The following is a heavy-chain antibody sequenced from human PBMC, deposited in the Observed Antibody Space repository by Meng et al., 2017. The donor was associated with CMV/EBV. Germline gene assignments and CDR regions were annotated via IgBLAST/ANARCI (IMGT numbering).Heavy chain of an antibody. Sequence: GGSLRLSCAASGFTFSSYGMHWVRQAPGKGLEWVSSISSSSSYIYYADSVKGRFTISRDNAKNSLYLQMNSLRAEDTAVYYCARDKVLRFLEVSYYYYGMDVWGQGTTVTVSS. CDR2: ISSSSSYI. CDR3: ARDKVLRFLEVSYYYYGMDV. CDR1: GFTFSSYG. V-gene: IGHV3-21*01. J-gene: IGHJ6*02. D-gene: IGHD3-3*01.